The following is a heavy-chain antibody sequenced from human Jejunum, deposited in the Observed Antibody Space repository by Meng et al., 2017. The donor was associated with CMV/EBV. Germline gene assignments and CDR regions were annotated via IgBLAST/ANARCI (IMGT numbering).Heavy chain of an antibody. V-gene: IGHV4-59*08. Sequence: TVSGGSISNSYWSWIRQPPGKGLEWIGYIFYTGSTNYNPSLKSRVTMSVDTSNNQFSLELTSVTAADTAVYYCARHLPRAVAGFGFDNWGQGTLVTVSS. CDR1: GGSISNSY. D-gene: IGHD6-19*01. CDR3: ARHLPRAVAGFGFDN. CDR2: IFYTGST. J-gene: IGHJ4*02.